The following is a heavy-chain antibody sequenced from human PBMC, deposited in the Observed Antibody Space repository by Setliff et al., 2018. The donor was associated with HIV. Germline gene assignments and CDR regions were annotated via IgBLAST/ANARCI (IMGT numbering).Heavy chain of an antibody. J-gene: IGHJ5*02. Sequence: ASVKVSCKASGYIFTSYLISWVRQAPGHVLEWMGWISASNGDTNYAQKFQGRVTMTTDTSTTTAYMELKSLRSDDTAVYYCARMGSGWFIGLDPWGQGSLVTVSS. CDR3: ARMGSGWFIGLDP. CDR2: ISASNGDT. CDR1: GYIFTSYL. D-gene: IGHD6-19*01. V-gene: IGHV1-18*01.